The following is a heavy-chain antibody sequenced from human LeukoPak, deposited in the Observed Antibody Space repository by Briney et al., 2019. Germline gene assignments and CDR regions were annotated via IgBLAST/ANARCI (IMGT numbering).Heavy chain of an antibody. D-gene: IGHD2-8*02. Sequence: PGGSLRLSCAASGFTFTTYAMSWVRQSPGKGLEWVSSISGSGGSTNYADSVKGRFTISRDNSKNTLYLQMNSLRAEDTGVYYCVRAPATNEWRCMDYWGQGTLVTVSS. J-gene: IGHJ4*02. CDR3: VRAPATNEWRCMDY. CDR2: ISGSGGST. V-gene: IGHV3-23*01. CDR1: GFTFTTYA.